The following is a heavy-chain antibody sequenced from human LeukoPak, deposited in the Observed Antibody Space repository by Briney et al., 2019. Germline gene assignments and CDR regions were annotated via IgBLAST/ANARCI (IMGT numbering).Heavy chain of an antibody. J-gene: IGHJ4*02. CDR1: GSAFTTCW. V-gene: IGHV5-51*01. CDR3: ARCKDDSGYSDF. Sequence: RGASLQFSCRASGSAFTTCWIGWVRRLPGKGLEGLGIIYPDDSDTRYSPSFQGQVTISADKSINTASLQWSSLNASDTAIYYCARCKDDSGYSDFWGQGTLVTVSS. D-gene: IGHD3-22*01. CDR2: IYPDDSDT.